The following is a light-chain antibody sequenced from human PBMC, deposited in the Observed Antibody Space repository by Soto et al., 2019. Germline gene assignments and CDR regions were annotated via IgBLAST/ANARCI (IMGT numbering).Light chain of an antibody. V-gene: IGKV1-5*01. J-gene: IGKJ1*01. CDR3: QHYNSYSWT. CDR1: QSISSW. Sequence: DSQMTQSPFTLSASVGDRVTITCRASQSISSWLAWYQQKPGKAPKLLIYAASSLQSGVPSRFSGSGSGTDFTLTISSLQPDDFATYYCQHYNSYSWTFGQGIKVEIK. CDR2: AAS.